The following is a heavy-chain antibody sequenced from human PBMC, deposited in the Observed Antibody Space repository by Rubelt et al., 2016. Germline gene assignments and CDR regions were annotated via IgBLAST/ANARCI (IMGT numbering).Heavy chain of an antibody. CDR3: ARESSSGWYIDY. Sequence: QVQLVQSGAEVKKPGASVKVSCKASGYTFTSYYMHWVRQAPGQGLEWVGRITPNSGGTNYAQKFKGRVTMRREPAVTTAYMERSRLGSDDTAVFYGARESSSGWYIDYWGQGTLVTVSS. V-gene: IGHV1-2*06. J-gene: IGHJ4*02. D-gene: IGHD6-19*01. CDR2: ITPNSGGT. CDR1: GYTFTSYY.